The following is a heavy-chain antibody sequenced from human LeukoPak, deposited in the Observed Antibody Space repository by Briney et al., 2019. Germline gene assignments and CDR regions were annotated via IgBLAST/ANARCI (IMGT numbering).Heavy chain of an antibody. Sequence: PGGSLRLSCAASGFTFSSYWMHWVRQAPGKGLVWVSRIISDGSSTSYADSVKGRFTISRDNAKNKLYLQMNSLRAEDTAVYYCARGRELLQYFDYWGQGTLVTLHS. D-gene: IGHD1-26*01. V-gene: IGHV3-74*01. J-gene: IGHJ4*02. CDR2: IISDGSST. CDR3: ARGRELLQYFDY. CDR1: GFTFSSYW.